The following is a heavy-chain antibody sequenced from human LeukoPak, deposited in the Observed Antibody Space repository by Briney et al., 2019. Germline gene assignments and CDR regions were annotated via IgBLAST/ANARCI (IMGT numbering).Heavy chain of an antibody. CDR2: IIPIFGTS. V-gene: IGHV1-69*06. Sequence: SVKVSCKASGGTFSSYTITWVRQAPGQGLEWMGGIIPIFGTSNYAQKFQDRVTITADKSTSTAYMELSSLRSEDTAVYYCARGTVQDYYYYYMDVWGKGTTVTVSS. D-gene: IGHD4-17*01. CDR3: ARGTVQDYYYYYMDV. J-gene: IGHJ6*03. CDR1: GGTFSSYT.